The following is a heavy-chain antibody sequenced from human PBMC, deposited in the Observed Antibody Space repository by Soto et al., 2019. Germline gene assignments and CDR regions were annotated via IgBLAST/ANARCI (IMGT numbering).Heavy chain of an antibody. Sequence: ASGGGLVQPGGSLRLSCAASGFTFNSYWMTWVRQAPGKGLEWVANIKQDGSEKYYVDSVKGRFTISRDNAKNSLYLQMNSRRAEDTAVYYCARGWGLDPWGQGTLVTVSS. CDR1: GFTFNSYW. J-gene: IGHJ5*02. V-gene: IGHV3-7*04. CDR2: IKQDGSEK. CDR3: ARGWGLDP. D-gene: IGHD1-26*01.